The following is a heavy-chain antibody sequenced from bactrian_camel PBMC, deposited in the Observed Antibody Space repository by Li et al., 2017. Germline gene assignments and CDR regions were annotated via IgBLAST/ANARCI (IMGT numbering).Heavy chain of an antibody. Sequence: VQLVESGGGLVQPGGSLRLSCAASGRTSCMAWFRQAPGVGLEWVSGISTGAGNTFYADSAKGRFTISRDNAKNTLYLQMDSLKPEDTGTYYCAADISGSLAGVSCFDTGFSGMDYRGQGTQVTVS. CDR2: ISTGAGNT. D-gene: IGHD3*01. V-gene: IGHV3S1*01. J-gene: IGHJ7*01. CDR1: GRTSC.